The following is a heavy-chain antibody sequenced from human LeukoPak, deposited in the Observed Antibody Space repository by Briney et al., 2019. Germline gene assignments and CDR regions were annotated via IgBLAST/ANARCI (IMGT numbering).Heavy chain of an antibody. CDR3: ARDRSGWYRNIFDI. D-gene: IGHD6-19*01. V-gene: IGHV3-74*01. Sequence: PGGSLRLSCVASGFTVSSKYMNWVRQAPGKGLVWVSRINSDGSITNYADSVKGRFTISRDNAKNTLYLQMNSLRAEDTAVYYCARDRSGWYRNIFDIWGQGTMVTVSS. CDR2: INSDGSIT. CDR1: GFTVSSKY. J-gene: IGHJ3*02.